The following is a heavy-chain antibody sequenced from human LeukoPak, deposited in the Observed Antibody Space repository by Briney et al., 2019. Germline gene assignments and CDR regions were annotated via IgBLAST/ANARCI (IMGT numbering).Heavy chain of an antibody. V-gene: IGHV4-61*02. CDR2: IHTSGST. D-gene: IGHD3-10*01. CDR1: SDSISSGSYY. J-gene: IGHJ5*02. Sequence: SQTLSLTCTVSSDSISSGSYYWSWIRQPAGKELEWIGRIHTSGSTDYNPSLRSRVTISLDTSKNHFSLQLSSVTAADTAVYYCARGVSQVRGMWFDPWGQGTLVTVSP. CDR3: ARGVSQVRGMWFDP.